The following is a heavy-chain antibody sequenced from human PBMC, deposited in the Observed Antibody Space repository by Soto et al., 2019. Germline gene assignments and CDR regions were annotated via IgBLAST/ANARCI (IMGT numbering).Heavy chain of an antibody. D-gene: IGHD5-12*01. CDR2: ISGSGGST. J-gene: IGHJ6*02. CDR3: AKDPVARYYYGMDV. CDR1: GFTFSSYA. Sequence: GGSLRLSCAASGFTFSSYAMSWVRQAPGKGLEWVSAISGSGGSTYYADSVKGRFTISRDNSKNTLYLQMNSLRAEDTAVYYCAKDPVARYYYGMDVWCQGTTVTVSS. V-gene: IGHV3-23*01.